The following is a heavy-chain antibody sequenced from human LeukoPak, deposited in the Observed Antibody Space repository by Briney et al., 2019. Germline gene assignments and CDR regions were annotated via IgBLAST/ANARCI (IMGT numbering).Heavy chain of an antibody. D-gene: IGHD6-13*01. CDR2: ISWNSASV. J-gene: IGHJ4*02. V-gene: IGHV3-9*01. Sequence: HPGRSLRLSCEASGFTFDDYGMHWVRQAPGKGLEWVSTISWNSASVGYVDSVKCRFTISRDTAKKTLYLQMTSLRPEDTALYYGAKDYGYSSSWYDYWGQGTLVTVSS. CDR3: AKDYGYSSSWYDY. CDR1: GFTFDDYG.